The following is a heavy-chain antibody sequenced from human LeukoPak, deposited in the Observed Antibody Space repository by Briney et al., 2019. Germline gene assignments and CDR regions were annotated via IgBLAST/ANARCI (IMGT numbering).Heavy chain of an antibody. D-gene: IGHD5-18*01. J-gene: IGHJ4*02. CDR2: IIAIFGTA. V-gene: IGHV1-69*13. Sequence: ASVKVSCKASGGTFSSYAISWVRQAPGQGLEWMGGIIAIFGTANYAQKFQGRVTITADESTSTAYMELSSLRSEDTAVYCCARAYEDTAMVILGDFAFDYWGQGTLVTVSS. CDR1: GGTFSSYA. CDR3: ARAYEDTAMVILGDFAFDY.